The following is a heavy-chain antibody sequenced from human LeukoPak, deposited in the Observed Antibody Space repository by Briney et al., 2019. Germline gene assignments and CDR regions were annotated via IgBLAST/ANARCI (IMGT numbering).Heavy chain of an antibody. Sequence: GGSLRLSCAASGFTFSSYSMNWFRQAPGKGLEWISYISSSSSTIYYTDSVKGRFTISRDNSKNTLYLQMNSLRVGDTAVYYCAKSFGYSRSWFDNWGQGTLVTVSS. V-gene: IGHV3-48*01. CDR2: ISSSSSTI. CDR1: GFTFSSYS. D-gene: IGHD6-13*01. J-gene: IGHJ4*02. CDR3: AKSFGYSRSWFDN.